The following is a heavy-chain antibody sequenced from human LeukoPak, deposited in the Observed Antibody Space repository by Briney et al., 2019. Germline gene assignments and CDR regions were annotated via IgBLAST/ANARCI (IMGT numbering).Heavy chain of an antibody. J-gene: IGHJ4*02. D-gene: IGHD3-10*01. CDR3: AKGHYYGSGSLDY. Sequence: GGSLRLSCAASGFTFSNYNMNWVRQAPGKGLEWVSHTTSSSTIYYADSVKGRFTISRDNSKNTLYVQMNSLRAEDTAVYYCAKGHYYGSGSLDYWGQGTLVTVSS. V-gene: IGHV3-48*01. CDR2: TTSSSTI. CDR1: GFTFSNYN.